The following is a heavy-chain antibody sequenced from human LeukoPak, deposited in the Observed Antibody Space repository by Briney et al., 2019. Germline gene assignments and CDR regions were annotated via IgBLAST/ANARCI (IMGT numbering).Heavy chain of an antibody. J-gene: IGHJ4*02. CDR3: ARARDSSGYYEQDFDY. V-gene: IGHV3-7*01. CDR2: IKQDGSEK. D-gene: IGHD3-22*01. Sequence: GGSLRLSCAASGFTFSSYWMSWVRQAPGKGLEWVANIKQDGSEKYYVDSVKGRFTISRDNAKNSLYLQMNSLRAEDTAVYYCARARDSSGYYEQDFDYWGQGTLVTVSS. CDR1: GFTFSSYW.